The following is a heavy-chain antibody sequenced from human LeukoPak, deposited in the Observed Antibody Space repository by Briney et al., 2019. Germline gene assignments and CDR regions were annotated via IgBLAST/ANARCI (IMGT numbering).Heavy chain of an antibody. J-gene: IGHJ4*02. CDR1: EFTFSRYS. Sequence: GGSLRLSCEASEFTFSRYSMNWVRQAPGKGLEWVSSISTSSSYIYYADSVKGRFTISRDNAKNSLYLQMNSLRAEDTAVYYCARDYGGSSPFDYWGQGTLVTVSS. CDR2: ISTSSSYI. CDR3: ARDYGGSSPFDY. V-gene: IGHV3-21*01. D-gene: IGHD4-23*01.